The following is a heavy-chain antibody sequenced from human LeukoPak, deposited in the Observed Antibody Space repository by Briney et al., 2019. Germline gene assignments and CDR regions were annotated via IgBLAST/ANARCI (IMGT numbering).Heavy chain of an antibody. D-gene: IGHD3-22*01. J-gene: IGHJ4*02. V-gene: IGHV3-7*01. CDR3: AKEGQIVVVEIDY. CDR1: GFTFTYFW. Sequence: GGSLRLSCAASGFTFTYFWIGWVSQAPGKGLGWGANINQAATQKYYVGCVKCRFDTSKANAKNSLYLQMNSLRVEDTAVYYRAKEGQIVVVEIDYWGQGTLVTVSS. CDR2: INQAATQK.